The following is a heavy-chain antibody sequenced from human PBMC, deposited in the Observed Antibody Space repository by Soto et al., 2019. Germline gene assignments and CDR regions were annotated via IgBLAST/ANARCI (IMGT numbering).Heavy chain of an antibody. CDR2: ISYDGSNK. D-gene: IGHD3-10*01. Sequence: GGSLRLSCAASGFTFSSHGMHWVRQAPGKGLEWVAVISYDGSNKYYADSVKGRFTISRDNSKNTLYLQMNSLRAEDTAVYYCAKGTYYGSGSYYFFGGMDVWGQGTTVTVSS. J-gene: IGHJ6*02. V-gene: IGHV3-30*18. CDR1: GFTFSSHG. CDR3: AKGTYYGSGSYYFFGGMDV.